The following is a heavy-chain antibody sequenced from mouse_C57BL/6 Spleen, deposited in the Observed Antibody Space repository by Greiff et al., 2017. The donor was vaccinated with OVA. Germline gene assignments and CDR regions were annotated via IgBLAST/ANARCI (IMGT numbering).Heavy chain of an antibody. CDR3: ARHYYGSSYDYAMDY. CDR2: IWSDGST. V-gene: IGHV2-6-1*01. D-gene: IGHD1-1*01. CDR1: GFSLTSYG. J-gene: IGHJ4*01. Sequence: VQVVESGPGLVAPSQSLSISCTVSGFSLTSYGVHWVRQPPGKGLEWLVVIWSDGSTTYNAALKSRLSISKDNSKSQVFLKMNSLRTDDTAMYYCARHYYGSSYDYAMDYWGQGTSVTVSS.